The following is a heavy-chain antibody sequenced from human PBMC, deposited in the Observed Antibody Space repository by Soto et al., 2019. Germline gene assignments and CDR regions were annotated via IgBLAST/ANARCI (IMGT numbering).Heavy chain of an antibody. CDR1: GFSLTTSGVG. CDR2: IYWDDDK. D-gene: IGHD3-3*01. CDR3: AHRVLRTVFGLVTTTAIYFDF. V-gene: IGHV2-5*02. J-gene: IGHJ4*02. Sequence: GPAQVKPRQTLTLTCTFSGFSLTTSGVGVGWIRQSPGKAPEWLALIYWDDDKRYSPSLKSRLTITKDTSKNQVVLTMADLDPADTATYYCAHRVLRTVFGLVTTTAIYFDFWGQGTPVAVSS.